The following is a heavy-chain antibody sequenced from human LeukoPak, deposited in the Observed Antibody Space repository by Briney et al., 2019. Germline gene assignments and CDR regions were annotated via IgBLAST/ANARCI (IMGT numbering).Heavy chain of an antibody. CDR2: IYSGSNT. D-gene: IGHD2/OR15-2a*01. V-gene: IGHV3-53*01. CDR1: GFTVSINS. J-gene: IGHJ4*02. CDR3: ARRAGEYSHPYDY. Sequence: PGGSLRLSCTVSGFTVSINSMSWVRQAPGKGLEWVSFIYSGSNTNYSDSVKGRFTISRDNTKNTLYLQMNSLRAEDTAVYYCARRAGEYSHPYDYGGQGTLVTVSS.